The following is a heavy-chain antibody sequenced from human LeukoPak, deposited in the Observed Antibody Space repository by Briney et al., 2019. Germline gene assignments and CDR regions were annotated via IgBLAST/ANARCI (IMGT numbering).Heavy chain of an antibody. CDR1: GYTFTSYG. D-gene: IGHD3-22*01. CDR2: ISAYNGNT. V-gene: IGHV1-18*01. CDR3: ARIYYDSSGYYPVGTHYFDY. Sequence: ASVKVSCKASGYTFTSYGISWVRQAPGQGLEWMGWISAYNGNTNYAQKLQGRVTMTTDTSTSTAYMELRSLRSDDTAVYYCARIYYDSSGYYPVGTHYFDYWGQGTLVTVSS. J-gene: IGHJ4*02.